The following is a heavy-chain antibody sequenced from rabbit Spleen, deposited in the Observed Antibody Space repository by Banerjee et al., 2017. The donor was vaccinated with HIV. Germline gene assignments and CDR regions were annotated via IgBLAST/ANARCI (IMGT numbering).Heavy chain of an antibody. Sequence: QLTETGGGLVQPGGSLTLSCKASGIDFTNYYITWVRQAPGKGLEWIGIIYAAKGSTDYASWVNGRFTISSDNAQSTVDLQLSSLTAADTATYFCVRDQAGVIGWNFNLWGPGTLVTVS. D-gene: IGHD1-1*01. CDR3: VRDQAGVIGWNFNL. CDR2: IYAAKGST. V-gene: IGHV1S7*01. CDR1: GIDFTNYY. J-gene: IGHJ4*01.